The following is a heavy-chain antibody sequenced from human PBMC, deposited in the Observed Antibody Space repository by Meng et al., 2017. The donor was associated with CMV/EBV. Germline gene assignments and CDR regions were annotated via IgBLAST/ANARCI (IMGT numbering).Heavy chain of an antibody. D-gene: IGHD6-13*01. CDR2: IYWDDDK. Sequence: IPLEECCHTLVTPSQTPALPCTFSGLSLSTSGVGVGWSRQPPGKALEWLALIYWDDDKRYSPSLKSRLTITKDTSKNQVVLTMTNMDPVDTATYYCARIAAAGRFDYWGQGTLVTVSS. V-gene: IGHV2-5*02. J-gene: IGHJ4*02. CDR1: GLSLSTSGVG. CDR3: ARIAAAGRFDY.